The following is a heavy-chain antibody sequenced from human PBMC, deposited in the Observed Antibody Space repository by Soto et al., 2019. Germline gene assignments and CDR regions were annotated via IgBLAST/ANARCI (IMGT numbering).Heavy chain of an antibody. CDR1: GFSFSTYE. J-gene: IGHJ4*02. V-gene: IGHV3-48*03. Sequence: EVQLVESGGGLVQPGGSLRLSCAASGFSFSTYEMNWVRQAPGKGLEWVAYISSGSDTIHYADSVRGRFTVSRDNDKNSLYLQMNSLRVEDTDLYSCARDRAAGGYGGKGTLVTVSS. CDR2: ISSGSDTI. D-gene: IGHD6-13*01. CDR3: ARDRAAGGY.